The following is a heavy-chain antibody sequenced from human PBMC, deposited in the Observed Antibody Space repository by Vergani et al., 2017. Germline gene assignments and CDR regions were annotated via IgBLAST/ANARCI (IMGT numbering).Heavy chain of an antibody. CDR2: IRGSGGST. CDR1: GFTFSSYS. D-gene: IGHD2-2*01. J-gene: IGHJ5*02. CDR3: AKTVVPAAHNWFDP. V-gene: IGHV3-23*04. Sequence: EVQLVESGGGLVQPGGSLRLSCAASGFTFSSYSMNWVRQAPGKGLGWVSAIRGSGGSTYYADSVKGRFTISRDNSKNTLYLQMNSLRAEDTAVYYCAKTVVPAAHNWFDPWGQGTLVTVSS.